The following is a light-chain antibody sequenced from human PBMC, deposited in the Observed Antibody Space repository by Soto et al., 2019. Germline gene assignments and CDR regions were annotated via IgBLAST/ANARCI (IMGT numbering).Light chain of an antibody. CDR2: KAY. CDR1: QSISSW. J-gene: IGKJ1*01. CDR3: QQYNSYSWK. Sequence: DSQLTKNQSTLSASVGDRVTITCRASQSISSWLAWYQQKPGKAHKLLIYKAYSLESGVPSRFSGSGSGTEFTLTISSLQPDDFATYYCQQYNSYSWKFGQGTKVDI. V-gene: IGKV1-5*03.